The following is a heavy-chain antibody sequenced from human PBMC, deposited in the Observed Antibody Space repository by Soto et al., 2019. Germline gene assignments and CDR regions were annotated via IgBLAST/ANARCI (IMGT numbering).Heavy chain of an antibody. CDR1: GYTFTDDH. D-gene: IGHD6-25*01. J-gene: IGHJ5*02. Sequence: AAVKVACKASGYTFTDDHIHWVRHAPGQGLEFIGWINANNGGAGSAQQFQGRVTVTRDTSITTVYMELSNLRSDDTAVYYCAREGGSETLQPSYNWFDTWGQGTMVTVSS. V-gene: IGHV1-2*02. CDR2: INANNGGA. CDR3: AREGGSETLQPSYNWFDT.